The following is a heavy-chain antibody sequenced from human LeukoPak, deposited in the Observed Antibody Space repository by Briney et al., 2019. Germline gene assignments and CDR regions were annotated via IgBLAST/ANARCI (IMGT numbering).Heavy chain of an antibody. CDR3: TRPGYYDSSGYYSRGY. V-gene: IGHV3-73*01. CDR2: IRSKANSYAT. CDR1: GFTFSGSA. Sequence: PGGSLRLSCAASGFTFSGSAMHWVRQASRKGLEWVGRIRSKANSYATAYAASVKGRFTISRDDSKNTAYLQMNSLKTEDTAVYYCTRPGYYDSSGYYSRGYWGQGTLVTVSS. J-gene: IGHJ4*02. D-gene: IGHD3-22*01.